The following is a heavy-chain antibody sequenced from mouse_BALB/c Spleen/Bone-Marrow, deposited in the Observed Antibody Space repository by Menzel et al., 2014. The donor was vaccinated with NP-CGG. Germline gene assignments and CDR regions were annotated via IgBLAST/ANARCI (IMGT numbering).Heavy chain of an antibody. J-gene: IGHJ3*01. V-gene: IGHV1-61*01. D-gene: IGHD3-2*01. CDR3: TRDSSGYAWFAY. Sequence: QVQLQQPGAELVRPGASVKLSCKASGYTFTGYWMNWVKQRPGQGLEWIGMIDPSDSETHYNQMFRDKATLTVDKSSSKAYMQLSSLTSEDSAVYYCTRDSSGYAWFAYWGQGTLVTVST. CDR2: IDPSDSET. CDR1: GYTFTGYW.